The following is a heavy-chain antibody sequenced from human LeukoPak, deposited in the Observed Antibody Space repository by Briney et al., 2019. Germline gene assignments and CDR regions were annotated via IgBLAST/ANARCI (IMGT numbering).Heavy chain of an antibody. Sequence: SETLSLTCAVYGGSFSGHYWSWIRQPPGKGLEWIGEINHSGSTNYNPSPKSRVTISVDTSKNQFSLKLSSVTAADTAVYYCASALWFGELELDPWGKGTLVTVSS. CDR3: ASALWFGELELDP. CDR1: GGSFSGHY. CDR2: INHSGST. J-gene: IGHJ5*02. V-gene: IGHV4-34*01. D-gene: IGHD3-10*01.